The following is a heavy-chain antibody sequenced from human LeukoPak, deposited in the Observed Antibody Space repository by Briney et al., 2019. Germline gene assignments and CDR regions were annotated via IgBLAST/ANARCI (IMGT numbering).Heavy chain of an antibody. CDR2: INSDGSST. Sequence: SGGSLRLSCAASGFTFSNYWMHWVRQAPGKGLVWVSRINSDGSSTNYADSVKGRFTISGDNAKNTLYLQMNSLRAEDTAVYYCARGCYGDYVCLDYWGQGTLVTVSS. CDR3: ARGCYGDYVCLDY. D-gene: IGHD4-17*01. CDR1: GFTFSNYW. J-gene: IGHJ4*02. V-gene: IGHV3-74*01.